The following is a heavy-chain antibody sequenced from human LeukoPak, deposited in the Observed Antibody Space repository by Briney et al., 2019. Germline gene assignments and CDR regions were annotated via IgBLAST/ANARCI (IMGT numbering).Heavy chain of an antibody. Sequence: GGSLRLSCAASGFTFSDYYMSWIRQAPGKGLEWVSYIGSSGSTIYYADSVKGRFTISRDNAKNSLYLQMNSLRAEDTAVYYCARDQTYYDSSGSRTLWGQGTLVTVSS. V-gene: IGHV3-11*01. J-gene: IGHJ4*02. CDR3: ARDQTYYDSSGSRTL. D-gene: IGHD3-22*01. CDR1: GFTFSDYY. CDR2: IGSSGSTI.